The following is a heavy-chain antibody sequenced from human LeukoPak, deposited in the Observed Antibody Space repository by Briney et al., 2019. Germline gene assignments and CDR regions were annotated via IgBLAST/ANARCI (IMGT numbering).Heavy chain of an antibody. CDR1: GYTFTSYD. D-gene: IGHD3-10*01. CDR3: ARDFGNLRFPGDY. Sequence: SVKVSCKASGYTFTSYDINWVRQATGQGLEWMGWINPNSGGTNYAQKFQGRVTMTRDTSISTAYMELSRLRSDDTAVYYCARDFGNLRFPGDYWGQGTLVTVSS. CDR2: INPNSGGT. V-gene: IGHV1-2*02. J-gene: IGHJ4*02.